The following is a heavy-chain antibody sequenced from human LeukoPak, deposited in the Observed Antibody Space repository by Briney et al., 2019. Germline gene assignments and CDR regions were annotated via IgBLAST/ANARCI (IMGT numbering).Heavy chain of an antibody. Sequence: SVKVSCKASGGTFSSYAISWVRQAPGQGLEWMGSIIPILGIANYAQKFQGRVTITADKSTSTAYMELSSLRSEDTAVYYCAGERTTVVTWRGRYYGMDVWGQGTTVTVSS. CDR2: IIPILGIA. V-gene: IGHV1-69*04. CDR1: GGTFSSYA. D-gene: IGHD4-23*01. J-gene: IGHJ6*02. CDR3: AGERTTVVTWRGRYYGMDV.